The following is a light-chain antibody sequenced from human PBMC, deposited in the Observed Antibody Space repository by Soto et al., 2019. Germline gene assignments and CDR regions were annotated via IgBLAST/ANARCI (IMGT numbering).Light chain of an antibody. CDR1: QNINRF. J-gene: IGKJ4*01. CDR3: QQSYSNTLT. V-gene: IGKV1-39*01. Sequence: DLQMTQSPSFLSASVGEGCAITCRASQNINRFLNWYQQRQGEAPKLLIYGASTLQSGVPSRLSGSGYGTDLTITISSLKHEDFETYYCQQSYSNTLTFGGGTKVDIK. CDR2: GAS.